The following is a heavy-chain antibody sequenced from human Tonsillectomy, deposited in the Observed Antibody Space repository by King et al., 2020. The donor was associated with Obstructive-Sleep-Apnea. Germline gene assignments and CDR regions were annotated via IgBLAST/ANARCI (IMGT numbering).Heavy chain of an antibody. CDR3: ARDGYYDKTGYPSTF. CDR1: GYTFTSYG. Sequence: QVQLVESGGEVKEPGASVKVSCKASGYTFTSYGISWVRQAPGQGLEWMGWISAYSENTNYAQELQGRVTLTTHTSTHTAYMELRSLRSDDTAVYYCARDGYYDKTGYPSTFWGQGTLVTVSS. CDR2: ISAYSENT. J-gene: IGHJ4*02. V-gene: IGHV1-18*04. D-gene: IGHD3-9*01.